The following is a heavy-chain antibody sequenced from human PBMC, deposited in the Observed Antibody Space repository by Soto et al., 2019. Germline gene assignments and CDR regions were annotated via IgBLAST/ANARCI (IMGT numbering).Heavy chain of an antibody. CDR3: ARERKMYYDFWSGYSYYFDY. CDR2: IKPDGTEK. D-gene: IGHD3-3*01. CDR1: GFTFSSYW. Sequence: GRSLRLSCAASGFTFSSYWMNWVRQAPGKGLEWVASIKPDGTEKYYVDSVKGRFTISRDNAEDSLYLQMNTLRAEDTAVYYCARERKMYYDFWSGYSYYFDYWGQGT. V-gene: IGHV3-7*03. J-gene: IGHJ4*02.